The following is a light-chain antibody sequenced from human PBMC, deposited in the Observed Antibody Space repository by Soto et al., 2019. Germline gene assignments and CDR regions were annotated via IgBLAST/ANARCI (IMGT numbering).Light chain of an antibody. V-gene: IGKV3-20*01. CDR3: QQYNNWPPYT. CDR2: GTS. Sequence: EIVLTQSPGTLSLSPGERATLSCRASQYVSSNYLGWYQQKPGQAPRLLMYGTSTRATGIPDRFSGSGSGTDFTLTISRLEPEDFAVYYCQQYNNWPPYTFGQGTKVDIK. CDR1: QYVSSNY. J-gene: IGKJ2*01.